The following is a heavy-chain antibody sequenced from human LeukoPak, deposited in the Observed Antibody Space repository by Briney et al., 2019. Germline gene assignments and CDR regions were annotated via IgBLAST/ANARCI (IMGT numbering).Heavy chain of an antibody. D-gene: IGHD1-26*01. CDR3: AFSGTYGVY. V-gene: IGHV3-48*01. Sequence: GGSLRLSCAASGFVFSNYHMNWVRQAPGKGLEWVSYISSGSGTMYYADSVKGRLTISRDNAKKSVYLQMNSLRAEDTAVYYCAFSGTYGVYWGQGTLVTVSS. CDR2: ISSGSGTM. CDR1: GFVFSNYH. J-gene: IGHJ4*02.